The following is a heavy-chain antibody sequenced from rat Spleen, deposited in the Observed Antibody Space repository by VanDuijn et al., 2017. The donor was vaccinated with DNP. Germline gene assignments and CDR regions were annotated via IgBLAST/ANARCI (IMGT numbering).Heavy chain of an antibody. Sequence: EVQLVESGGVLVQPGRSMKLSCAASGFTFSNSDMAWVRQAPTKGLEWVASISTSGGSTYYRDSVKGRFTISRDNAKSTLYLQMNSLRSEDTAYYYCTRDWAPFAYWGQGTLVTVSS. CDR1: GFTFSNSD. V-gene: IGHV5-25*01. CDR3: TRDWAPFAY. D-gene: IGHD4-6*01. CDR2: ISTSGGST. J-gene: IGHJ3*01.